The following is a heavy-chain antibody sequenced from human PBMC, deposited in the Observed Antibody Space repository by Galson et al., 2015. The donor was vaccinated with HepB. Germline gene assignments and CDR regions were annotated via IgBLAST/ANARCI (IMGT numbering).Heavy chain of an antibody. Sequence: SLRLSCAASGFTFRSYGMHWVRQAPGKGLEWVALILYDGSNNYYADSVKGRFTISRDNSKYTLYLQMNSLRAEDTAVYYCAKDRGVSGSYYVVGYWGQGTLVTVSS. CDR3: AKDRGVSGSYYVVGY. D-gene: IGHD1-26*01. V-gene: IGHV3-30*18. J-gene: IGHJ4*02. CDR2: ILYDGSNN. CDR1: GFTFRSYG.